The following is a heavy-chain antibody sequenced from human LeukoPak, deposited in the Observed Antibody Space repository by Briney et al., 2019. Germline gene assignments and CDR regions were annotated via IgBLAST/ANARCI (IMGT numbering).Heavy chain of an antibody. V-gene: IGHV4-39*01. CDR2: IYYRGST. D-gene: IGHD3-3*01. J-gene: IGHJ5*02. CDR1: GGSISSSTYY. CDR3: ARLGRTYYDFWSDP. Sequence: PSQTLSLTCTVSGGSISSSTYYWGWIRQPPGKGLEWIGTIYYRGSTYYNPSLKSRVTISVDTSKNQFSLKLTSVTAADTAVYYCARLGRTYYDFWSDPWGQGTLVTVSS.